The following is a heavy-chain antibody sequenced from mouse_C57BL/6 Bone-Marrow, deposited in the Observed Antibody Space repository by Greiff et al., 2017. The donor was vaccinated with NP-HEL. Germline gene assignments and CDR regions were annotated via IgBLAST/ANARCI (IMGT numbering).Heavy chain of an antibody. J-gene: IGHJ1*03. CDR1: GYTFTSYT. V-gene: IGHV1-4*01. CDR3: ARPLIYYDYDGYFDV. CDR2: INPSSGYT. D-gene: IGHD2-4*01. Sequence: QVQLQQSGAELARPGASVKMSCKASGYTFTSYTMHWVKQRPGQGLEWIGYINPSSGYTKYNQKFKDKATLTADKSSSTAYMQLSSLTSEDSAVYYCARPLIYYDYDGYFDVWGTGTTVTVSS.